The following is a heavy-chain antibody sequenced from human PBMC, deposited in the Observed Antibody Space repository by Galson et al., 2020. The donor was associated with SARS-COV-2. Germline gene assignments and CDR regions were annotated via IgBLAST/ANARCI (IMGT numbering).Heavy chain of an antibody. CDR1: GGSISSSY. Sequence: ASETLSLTCTVSGGSISSSYWSWIRQPPGKGLEWIGYIYYSGSTNYNPSLKSRVTISVDTSKNQFSLKLSSVTAADTAVYYCARDVERFGELGEFDYWGQGTLVTVSS. CDR2: IYYSGST. D-gene: IGHD3-10*01. V-gene: IGHV4-59*01. J-gene: IGHJ4*02. CDR3: ARDVERFGELGEFDY.